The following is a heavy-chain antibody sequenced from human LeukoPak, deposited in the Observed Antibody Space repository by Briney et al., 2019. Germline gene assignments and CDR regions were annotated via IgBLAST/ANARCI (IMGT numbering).Heavy chain of an antibody. D-gene: IGHD3-22*01. CDR2: ISAYNGNT. CDR3: ARDKPYYYDSSGYSGDY. V-gene: IGHV1-18*01. CDR1: GYTFTSYG. J-gene: IGHJ4*02. Sequence: ASVKVSCKASGYTFTSYGISWVRQAPGHGLEWMGWISAYNGNTNYAQKLQGRVTMTTDTSTSTAYMELRSLRSDDTAVYYCARDKPYYYDSSGYSGDYWGQGTLVTVSS.